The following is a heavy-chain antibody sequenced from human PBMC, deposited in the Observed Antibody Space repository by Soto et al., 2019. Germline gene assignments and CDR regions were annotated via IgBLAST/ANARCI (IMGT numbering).Heavy chain of an antibody. CDR1: GGSISSSSYY. Sequence: SETLSLTCTVSGGSISSSSYYWGWIRQPPGKGLEWIGSIYYSGSTYYNPSLKSRVTISVDTSKNQFSLKLSSVTAADTAVYYCARHQYSSGSWRPPQYFDYWGQGTLVTVSS. CDR3: ARHQYSSGSWRPPQYFDY. V-gene: IGHV4-39*01. J-gene: IGHJ4*02. D-gene: IGHD6-19*01. CDR2: IYYSGST.